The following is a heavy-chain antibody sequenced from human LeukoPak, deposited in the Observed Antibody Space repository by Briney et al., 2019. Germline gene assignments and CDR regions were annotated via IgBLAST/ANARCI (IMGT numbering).Heavy chain of an antibody. CDR1: GGSISSYH. D-gene: IGHD1-14*01. CDR3: ARVRPGWSNHDY. CDR2: IYTSGST. Sequence: SETLSLTCTVSGGSISSYHWSWVRQPAGKGLEWIGRIYTSGSTNYNPSLKSRVTISVDTSKNQFSLKLSSVTAADTAVYYCARVRPGWSNHDYWGQGTLVTVSS. J-gene: IGHJ4*02. V-gene: IGHV4-4*07.